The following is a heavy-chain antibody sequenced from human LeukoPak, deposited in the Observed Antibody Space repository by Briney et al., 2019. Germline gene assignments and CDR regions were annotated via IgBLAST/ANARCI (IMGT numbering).Heavy chain of an antibody. Sequence: KPSETLSLTCTVSGGSISSYYWNWIRQPAGKGLEWIGHISASGSTNYNPSLQSRVTMSVDTSNNQFSLKLSSLTAADTAVYYCMRGGDPPRWSQGTLVTVSS. J-gene: IGHJ4*02. V-gene: IGHV4-4*07. CDR1: GGSISSYY. D-gene: IGHD5-12*01. CDR2: ISASGST. CDR3: MRGGDPPR.